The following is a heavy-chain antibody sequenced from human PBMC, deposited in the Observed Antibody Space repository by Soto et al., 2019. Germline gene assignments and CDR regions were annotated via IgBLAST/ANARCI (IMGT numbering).Heavy chain of an antibody. Sequence: QVQLQQWGAGLLKPSETLSLTCAVYGGSFSGYYWSWIRQPPGKGLEWIGEINHSGSTNYNPSLKGRVTISVDTSKNQFSLKLSSVTAADTAVYYCARSYYYGMDVWGQGTTVTVSS. CDR3: ARSYYYGMDV. V-gene: IGHV4-34*01. J-gene: IGHJ6*02. CDR1: GGSFSGYY. CDR2: INHSGST.